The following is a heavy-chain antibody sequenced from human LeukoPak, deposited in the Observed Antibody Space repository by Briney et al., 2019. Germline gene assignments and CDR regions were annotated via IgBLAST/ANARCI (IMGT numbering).Heavy chain of an antibody. CDR3: ARDQEGFDY. CDR2: IYPRDGST. CDR1: GYTFTSNY. J-gene: IGHJ4*02. V-gene: IGHV1-46*01. Sequence: ASVKVSCKASGYTFTSNYIHWVRQAPGQGLEWMGMIYPRDGSTSYAQKFQGRVTVTRDTSTSTVHKELSGLRSEDTAVYYCARDQEGFDYWGQGTLVAVSS.